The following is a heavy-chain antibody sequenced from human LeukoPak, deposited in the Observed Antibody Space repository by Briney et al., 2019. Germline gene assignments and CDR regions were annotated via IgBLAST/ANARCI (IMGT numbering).Heavy chain of an antibody. Sequence: SETLSLTCTVSGGSISSYYWSWIRQPAGKGLEWIGRIYTSGSTNYNPSLKSRVTMSVDTPKNQFSLKLSSVTAADTAVYYCARGRYDSSGYYLPPDYWGQGTLVTVSP. D-gene: IGHD3-22*01. V-gene: IGHV4-4*07. CDR2: IYTSGST. CDR1: GGSISSYY. CDR3: ARGRYDSSGYYLPPDY. J-gene: IGHJ4*02.